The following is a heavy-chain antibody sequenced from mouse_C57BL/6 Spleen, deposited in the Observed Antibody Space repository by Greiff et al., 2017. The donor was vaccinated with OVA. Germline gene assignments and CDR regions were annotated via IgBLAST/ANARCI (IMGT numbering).Heavy chain of an antibody. Sequence: QVQLQQPGAELVMPGASVKLSCKASGYTFTSYWMHWVKQRPGQGLEWIGEIDPSDSYTNYNQKFKGKSTLTVDKSSSTAYMQLSSLTSEDSAVYYCARTGSNPFAYWGQVTLVTVSA. D-gene: IGHD1-1*01. CDR3: ARTGSNPFAY. J-gene: IGHJ3*01. V-gene: IGHV1-69*01. CDR2: IDPSDSYT. CDR1: GYTFTSYW.